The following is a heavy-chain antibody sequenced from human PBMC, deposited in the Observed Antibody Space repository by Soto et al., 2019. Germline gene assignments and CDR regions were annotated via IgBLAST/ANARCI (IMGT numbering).Heavy chain of an antibody. CDR3: AKGLYQLLFSLFDY. D-gene: IGHD2-2*01. Sequence: GGSLRLSCAASGFTFSSYAMSWVRQAPEKGLEWVSAISGSGGSTYYADSVKGRFTISRDNSKNTLYLQMNSLRAEDTAVYYCAKGLYQLLFSLFDYWGQGTLVTVSS. CDR1: GFTFSSYA. CDR2: ISGSGGST. V-gene: IGHV3-23*01. J-gene: IGHJ4*02.